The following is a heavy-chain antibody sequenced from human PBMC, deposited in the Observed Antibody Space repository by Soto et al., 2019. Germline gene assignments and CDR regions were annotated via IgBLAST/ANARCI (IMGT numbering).Heavy chain of an antibody. Sequence: QVQLQQWGAGLLKPSETLSLTCAVYGGSFSGYYWSWIRQPPGKGLEWIGEINHSGSTNYNPSLKSRVTISVATSKNQFSLKLGSVTAAGTAVYYCARVFRYPGNWFDPWGQGTLVTVSS. V-gene: IGHV4-34*01. D-gene: IGHD1-1*01. CDR3: ARVFRYPGNWFDP. CDR2: INHSGST. J-gene: IGHJ5*02. CDR1: GGSFSGYY.